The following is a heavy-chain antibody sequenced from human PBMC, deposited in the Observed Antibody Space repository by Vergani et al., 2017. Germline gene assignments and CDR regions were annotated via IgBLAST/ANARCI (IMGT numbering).Heavy chain of an antibody. D-gene: IGHD2-2*01. J-gene: IGHJ4*02. V-gene: IGHV1-18*04. CDR2: ISAYNGNT. CDR1: GYTFTSYG. Sequence: QVQLVQSGAEVKKPGASVKVSCKASGYTFTSYGISWVRQAPGQGLEWMGWISAYNGNTNYAQKFQGRVTITADESTSTAYMELSSLRSEDTAVYYCAFVVPAASKSGPYFDYWGQGTLVTVSS. CDR3: AFVVPAASKSGPYFDY.